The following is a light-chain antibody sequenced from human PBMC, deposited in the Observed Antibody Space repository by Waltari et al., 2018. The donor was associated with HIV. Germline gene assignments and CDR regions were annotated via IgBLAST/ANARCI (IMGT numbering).Light chain of an antibody. V-gene: IGKV3-20*01. CDR1: QSVSSSY. CDR2: DAS. J-gene: IGKJ2*01. CDR3: QLYGSSLYT. Sequence: ETVLTQSPGTLSVSPGERAILSCRASQSVSSSYVAWYQQKPGQAPSLLIYDASSRATGIPDRFSGSGSGTDFTLTISRLEPEDFAVYYCQLYGSSLYTFGQGTKLEIK.